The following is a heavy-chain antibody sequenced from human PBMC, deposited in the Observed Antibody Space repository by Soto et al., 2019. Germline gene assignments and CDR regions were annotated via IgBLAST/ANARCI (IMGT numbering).Heavy chain of an antibody. CDR1: GFTFSSYA. D-gene: IGHD6-6*01. V-gene: IGHV3-30-3*01. Sequence: GGSLRLSCADSGFTFSSYAMHWVRQAPGKGLEWVAVISYDGSNKYYADSVKGRFTISRDNSKNTLYLQMNSLRAEDTAVYYCADLPGYSSSAPLSYWGQGTLVTVSS. J-gene: IGHJ4*02. CDR3: ADLPGYSSSAPLSY. CDR2: ISYDGSNK.